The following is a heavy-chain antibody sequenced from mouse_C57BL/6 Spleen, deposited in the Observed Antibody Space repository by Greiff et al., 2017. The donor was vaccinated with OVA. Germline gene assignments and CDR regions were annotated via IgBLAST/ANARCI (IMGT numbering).Heavy chain of an antibody. CDR2: IYTGSGNT. CDR1: GYTFTDYY. Sequence: QVQLQQSGPELVKPGASVKISCKASGYTFTDYYINWVKQRPGQGLEWIGWIYTGSGNTKYNETFKGKATLTVDTSSSTAYMQLSSLTSEDSAVYFWARDYGSSYEAYWGQGTTLTVSS. D-gene: IGHD1-1*01. V-gene: IGHV1-84*01. CDR3: ARDYGSSYEAY. J-gene: IGHJ2*01.